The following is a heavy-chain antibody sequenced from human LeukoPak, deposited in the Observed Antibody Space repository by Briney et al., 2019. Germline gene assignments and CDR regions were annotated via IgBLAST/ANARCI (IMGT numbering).Heavy chain of an antibody. D-gene: IGHD6-19*01. V-gene: IGHV3-11*04. CDR1: GFTFSDYY. CDR2: ISSGGSTT. CDR3: ARDSNIAVWTFDI. Sequence: GGSLRLSCAASGFTFSDYYMSWIRQAPGKGLQWISFISSGGSTTNYADSVKGRFTISGDNAKNSLYLQMNSLRAEDTAVYYCARDSNIAVWTFDIWGQGTMVTVSS. J-gene: IGHJ3*02.